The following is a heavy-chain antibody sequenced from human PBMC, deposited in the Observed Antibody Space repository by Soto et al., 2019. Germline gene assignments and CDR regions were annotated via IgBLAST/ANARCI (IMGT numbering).Heavy chain of an antibody. CDR2: INHSGST. V-gene: IGHV4-34*01. Sequence: SETLSLTCAVHRGSFSGYDWSWIRQPPGKGLEWIGEINHSGSTNYNPSLKSRVTISVDTSKNQFSLKLSSVTAADTAVYYCARYEDIVVVPAALSWFDSWGQGTLVT. CDR1: RGSFSGYD. D-gene: IGHD2-2*01. CDR3: ARYEDIVVVPAALSWFDS. J-gene: IGHJ5*01.